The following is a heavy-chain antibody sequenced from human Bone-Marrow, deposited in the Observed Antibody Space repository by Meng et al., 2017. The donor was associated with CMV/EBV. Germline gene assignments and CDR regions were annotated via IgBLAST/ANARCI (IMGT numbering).Heavy chain of an antibody. V-gene: IGHV3-73*01. CDR2: IRSKANSYAT. D-gene: IGHD2-2*01. CDR1: GFTFSGSA. J-gene: IGHJ6*02. Sequence: GGSLRLSCAASGFTFSGSAMHWVRQASGKGLEWVGRIRSKANSYATAYAASVKGRFTISRDDSKNTAYLQMNSLKTEDTAVYYRTSHTVVVPAARLGNYYGMDVWGQGTTVTVSS. CDR3: TSHTVVVPAARLGNYYGMDV.